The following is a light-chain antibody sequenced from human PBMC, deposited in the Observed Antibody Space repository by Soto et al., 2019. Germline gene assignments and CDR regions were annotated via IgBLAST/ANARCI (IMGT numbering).Light chain of an antibody. CDR3: QQSYSTTWT. CDR2: AAS. CDR1: QSINSY. J-gene: IGKJ1*01. Sequence: MTQSPLSLPVTPGEPASISCRSSQSINSYLNWYQKKPGKAPKLLIYAASSLQSGVPSRFSASGSETDFTLTISSLQPEDFATYSCQQSYSTTWTFGQGTKVDIK. V-gene: IGKV1-39*01.